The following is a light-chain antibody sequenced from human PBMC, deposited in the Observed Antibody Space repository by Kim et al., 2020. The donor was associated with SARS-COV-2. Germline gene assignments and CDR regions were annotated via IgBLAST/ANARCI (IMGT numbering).Light chain of an antibody. J-gene: IGLJ3*02. Sequence: VLTQSPSVSVSPGQTARITCSGEALPKKYAYWYQQKSGQAPVLVIYEDRKRPSGIPERFSASSSGTVATLSISGAQVEDEGDYYCYSTDFSGNHRVFGGGTQLTVL. V-gene: IGLV3-10*01. CDR3: YSTDFSGNHRV. CDR1: ALPKKY. CDR2: EDR.